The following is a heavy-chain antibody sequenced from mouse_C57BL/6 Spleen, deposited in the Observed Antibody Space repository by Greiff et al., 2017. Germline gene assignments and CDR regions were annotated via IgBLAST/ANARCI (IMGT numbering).Heavy chain of an antibody. Sequence: EVKLMESGAELVRPGASVKLSCTASGFNIQDYYMHWVKQRPEQGLEWIGRIDPEDGDTEYAPKFPGKATMTADTSSNTAYLQLSSLTSEDTAVYYCTPYDYDAGAWVAYWGQGTLVTVSA. D-gene: IGHD2-4*01. CDR2: IDPEDGDT. J-gene: IGHJ3*01. CDR3: TPYDYDAGAWVAY. CDR1: GFNIQDYY. V-gene: IGHV14-1*01.